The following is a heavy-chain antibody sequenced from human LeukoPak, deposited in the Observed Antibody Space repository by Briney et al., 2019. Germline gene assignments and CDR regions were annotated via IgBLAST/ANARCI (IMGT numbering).Heavy chain of an antibody. CDR3: ASQWIQLWFGGDDY. CDR1: GGSISSSSYY. CDR2: IYYSGST. D-gene: IGHD5-18*01. J-gene: IGHJ4*02. V-gene: IGHV4-39*01. Sequence: SETLSLTCTVSGGSISSSSYYWVWIRQPPGKGLEWIGSIYYSGSTYYNPSLKSRVTISVDTSKNQFSLKLSSVTAADTAVYYCASQWIQLWFGGDDYWGQGTLVTVSS.